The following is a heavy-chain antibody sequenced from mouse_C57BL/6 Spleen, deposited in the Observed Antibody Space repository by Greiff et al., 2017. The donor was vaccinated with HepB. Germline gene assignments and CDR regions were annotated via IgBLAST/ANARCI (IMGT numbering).Heavy chain of an antibody. CDR2: IYPGSGNT. J-gene: IGHJ2*01. CDR1: GYTFTDYY. CDR3: ARVYYDCGGGFDY. V-gene: IGHV1-76*01. D-gene: IGHD2-4*01. Sequence: QVQLQQSGAELVRPGASVKLSCKASGYTFTDYYINWVKQRPGQGLEWIARIYPGSGNTNYNEKFKGKATLTAEKSSSTAYMQLSSLTSEDSAVYFCARVYYDCGGGFDYWGQGTTLTVSS.